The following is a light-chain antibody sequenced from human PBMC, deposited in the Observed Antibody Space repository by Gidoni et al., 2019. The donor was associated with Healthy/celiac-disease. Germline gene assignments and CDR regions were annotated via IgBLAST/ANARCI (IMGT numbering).Light chain of an antibody. V-gene: IGKV3-20*01. J-gene: IGKJ1*01. CDR2: GAS. CDR3: QQYGSSLTWT. Sequence: IVLTQSPVTLSLSPGERATLSCRASQSVSSSYLAWYQQKPGQAHRLLIYGASSRATGIPDRFSGSGSGTDFTLTISRLEPEDFAVYYCQQYGSSLTWTFGQGTKVEIK. CDR1: QSVSSSY.